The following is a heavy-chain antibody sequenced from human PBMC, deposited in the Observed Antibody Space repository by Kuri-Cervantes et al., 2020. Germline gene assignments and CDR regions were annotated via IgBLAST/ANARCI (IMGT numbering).Heavy chain of an antibody. J-gene: IGHJ5*02. Sequence: GSLRLSCAVYGGSFSGYYSSWIRQPPGRGLEWIGESNHSGSTNYNPTLKSRVTISVDTSKNQFSLKLSSVTAAGTAVYYCSRPPLSWGQGTLVTVSS. CDR1: GGSFSGYY. V-gene: IGHV4-34*01. CDR3: SRPPLS. CDR2: SNHSGST.